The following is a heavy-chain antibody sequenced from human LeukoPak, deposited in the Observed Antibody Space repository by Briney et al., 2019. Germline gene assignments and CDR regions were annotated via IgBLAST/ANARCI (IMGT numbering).Heavy chain of an antibody. V-gene: IGHV4-4*07. CDR2: IYTSGST. J-gene: IGHJ4*02. CDR1: GGSISSYY. CDR3: AGQVVKITIFGVVKAAFDY. Sequence: SETQSLTCTVSGGSISSYYWSWIRQPAGKGLEWIGRIYTSGSTNYNPSLKSRVTMSVDTSKNQFSLKLSSVTAADTAVYYCAGQVVKITIFGVVKAAFDYWGQGTLVTVSS. D-gene: IGHD3-3*01.